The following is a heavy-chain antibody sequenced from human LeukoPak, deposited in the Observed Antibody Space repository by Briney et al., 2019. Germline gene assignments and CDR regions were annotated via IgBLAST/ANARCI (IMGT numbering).Heavy chain of an antibody. J-gene: IGHJ4*02. CDR1: GGSISSYY. CDR3: ARHRSMWELSPFDY. D-gene: IGHD1-26*01. CDR2: IYTSGST. Sequence: SETLSLICTVSGGSISSYYWSWIRQPAGKGLEWIGRIYTSGSTNYNPSLKSRVTMSVDTSKNQFSLKLSSVTAADTAVYYCARHRSMWELSPFDYWGQGTLVTVSS. V-gene: IGHV4-4*07.